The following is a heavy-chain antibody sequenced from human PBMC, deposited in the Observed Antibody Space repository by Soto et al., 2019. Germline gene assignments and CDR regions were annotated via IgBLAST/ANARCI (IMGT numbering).Heavy chain of an antibody. J-gene: IGHJ6*02. Sequence: ETLSLTCTVSGGSISSYYWSWIRQPPGKGLEWIGYIYYSGSTNYNPSLKSRVTISVDTSKNQFSLKLSSVTAADTAVYYCARDTTTYYYGSGSYPPLYGMDVWGQGTTVTVSS. CDR2: IYYSGST. CDR1: GGSISSYY. CDR3: ARDTTTYYYGSGSYPPLYGMDV. D-gene: IGHD3-10*01. V-gene: IGHV4-59*01.